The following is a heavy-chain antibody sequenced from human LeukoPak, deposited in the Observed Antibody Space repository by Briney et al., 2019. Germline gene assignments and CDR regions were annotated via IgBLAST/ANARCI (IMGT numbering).Heavy chain of an antibody. D-gene: IGHD2-15*01. Sequence: PGGSLRLSCAVSGFTFSSYEMNWVRQAPGKGLEWVSYISTSGHTTYYTGSVKGRFTISRDNAKNSLFLQMNSLRAEDTAVYYCARAGGGYWFDPWGQGTLVNVSS. CDR3: ARAGGGYWFDP. J-gene: IGHJ5*02. CDR1: GFTFSSYE. V-gene: IGHV3-48*03. CDR2: ISTSGHTT.